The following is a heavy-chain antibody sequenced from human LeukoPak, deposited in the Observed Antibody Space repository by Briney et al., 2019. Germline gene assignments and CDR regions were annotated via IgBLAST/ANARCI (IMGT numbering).Heavy chain of an antibody. Sequence: ASVKVSCKASGYSFTPYYMHWVRQAPGQGLEWMGIINPSGGRTTYAQKFQGRVTMTRDTSTSTVYMELSSLRSEDTAVYYCARSYDQHYYYYGVDVWGQGTTVTVSS. CDR1: GYSFTPYY. V-gene: IGHV1-46*01. CDR3: ARSYDQHYYYYGVDV. D-gene: IGHD3-16*01. CDR2: INPSGGRT. J-gene: IGHJ6*02.